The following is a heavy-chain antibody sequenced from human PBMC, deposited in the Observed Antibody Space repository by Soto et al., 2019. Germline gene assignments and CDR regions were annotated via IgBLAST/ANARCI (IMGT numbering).Heavy chain of an antibody. D-gene: IGHD2-15*01. Sequence: QVQLRQSGPGLVKPSGTLSLTCAVSGASISSTNWWSWVRQSPGKGLEWLGEIYHTGSTNYNPSLRGRVTISVDQPNNQAPLRMRYVTAADMAGYYCAPLPPRIEMAVHPNPTCGQGALVSVSS. CDR3: APLPPRIEMAVHPNPT. J-gene: IGHJ5*02. CDR1: GASISSTNW. CDR2: IYHTGST. V-gene: IGHV4-4*02.